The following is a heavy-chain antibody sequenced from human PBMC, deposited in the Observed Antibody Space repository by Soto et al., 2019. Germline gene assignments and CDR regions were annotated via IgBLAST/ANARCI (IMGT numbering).Heavy chain of an antibody. V-gene: IGHV1-69*13. CDR3: ATATRGYYYDSSGYYYFDY. Sequence: SVKVSCKTSGYTYRIYAISWVRQAPGQGLEWMGGIIPIFGTANYAQKFQGRVTITADESTSTAYMELSSLRSEDTAVYYCATATRGYYYDSSGYYYFDYWGQGTLVTVSS. CDR1: GYTYRIYA. D-gene: IGHD3-22*01. J-gene: IGHJ4*02. CDR2: IIPIFGTA.